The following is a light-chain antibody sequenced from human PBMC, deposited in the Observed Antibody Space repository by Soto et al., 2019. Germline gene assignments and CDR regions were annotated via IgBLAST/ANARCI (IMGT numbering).Light chain of an antibody. CDR3: CSYAGSDTDV. V-gene: IGLV2-23*02. CDR1: SNNVGNYEL. CDR2: EVY. Sequence: QSALTQPASVSGSPGQSITISCTGTSNNVGNYELVSWYQQHPGKAPKLMIYEVYKRPPGVSNRFSGSKSGITASLTISGLQAEDEGDYYCCSYAGSDTDVFGSGTKLTVL. J-gene: IGLJ1*01.